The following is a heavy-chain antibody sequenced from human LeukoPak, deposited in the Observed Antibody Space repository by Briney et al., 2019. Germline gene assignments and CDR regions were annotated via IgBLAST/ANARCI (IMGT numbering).Heavy chain of an antibody. V-gene: IGHV4-39*07. D-gene: IGHD2-2*01. J-gene: IGHJ4*02. CDR1: GGSISSSSYY. Sequence: SETLSLTCTVSGGSISSSSYYWGWIRQPPGKGLEWIGSIYYSGSTYYNPSLKSRVTISVDTSKNQFSLKLSSVTAADTAVYYCARRYCSSTSCYYYDYWGQGTLVTVSS. CDR2: IYYSGST. CDR3: ARRYCSSTSCYYYDY.